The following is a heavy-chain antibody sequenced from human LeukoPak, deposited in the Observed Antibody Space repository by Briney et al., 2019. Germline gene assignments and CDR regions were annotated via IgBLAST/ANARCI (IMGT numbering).Heavy chain of an antibody. V-gene: IGHV1-69*04. Sequence: SVKVSCKASGGTFSSYAIIWVRQAPGQGLEWMGRIIPILGIANYAQKFQGRVTITADKSTSTAYMELSSLRSEDTAVYYCARDRDDYYYYGMDVWGQGTTVTVSS. J-gene: IGHJ6*02. CDR1: GGTFSSYA. CDR2: IIPILGIA. CDR3: ARDRDDYYYYGMDV.